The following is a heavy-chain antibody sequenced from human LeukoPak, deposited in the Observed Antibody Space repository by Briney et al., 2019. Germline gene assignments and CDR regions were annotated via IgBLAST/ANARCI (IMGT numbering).Heavy chain of an antibody. Sequence: PGGSLRLSCAASGFSFSSYGMSWVSQAPGKGLEWVSAISAGGVSTYYADSVKGRFTISRDNSKNTLYLQMNSLRAEDTAVYYCARGAGSDSTWGKGTLVTVSS. J-gene: IGHJ5*02. CDR2: ISAGGVST. D-gene: IGHD1-26*01. CDR1: GFSFSSYG. CDR3: ARGAGSDST. V-gene: IGHV3-23*01.